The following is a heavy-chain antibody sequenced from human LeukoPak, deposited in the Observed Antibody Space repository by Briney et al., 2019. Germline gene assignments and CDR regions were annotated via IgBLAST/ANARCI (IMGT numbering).Heavy chain of an antibody. CDR2: ISSSSSYT. D-gene: IGHD2-15*01. CDR3: ARDLSGSIVPYYYYYMDV. V-gene: IGHV3-21*01. CDR1: GFTFSSYS. Sequence: GGSLRLSCAASGFTFSSYSMNWVRQAPGKGLEWVSSISSSSSYTYYADSVKGRFTISRDNAKNSLYLQMNSLRAEDTAVYYCARDLSGSIVPYYYYYMDVWGKGTTVTVSS. J-gene: IGHJ6*03.